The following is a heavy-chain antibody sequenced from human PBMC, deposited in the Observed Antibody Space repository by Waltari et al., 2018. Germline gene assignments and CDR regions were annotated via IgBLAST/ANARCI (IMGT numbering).Heavy chain of an antibody. D-gene: IGHD3-10*01. CDR2: SKSGTNGGTT. J-gene: IGHJ4*02. CDR1: GLTFSNAW. V-gene: IGHV3-15*07. Sequence: EVQLVESGGGLVKPGGSLRLSCGASGLTFSNAWMNWVRQTPGKGLEWLGLSKSGTNGGTTEYATPVKGRFTISRDDSTNTLYLLMNSLKTEDTAVYYCTQIALWFGDPVDYWGQGTLVTVSS. CDR3: TQIALWFGDPVDY.